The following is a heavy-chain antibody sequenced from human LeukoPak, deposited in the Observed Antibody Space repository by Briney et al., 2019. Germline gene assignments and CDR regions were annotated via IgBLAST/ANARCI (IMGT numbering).Heavy chain of an antibody. Sequence: PSETLSLTCTVSGGSISSYYWSWIRQPPGKGLEWIGYIYYSGSTNYNPSLKSRVTISVDTSKNQFSLKLSSVTAADTAVYYCAVSGYDPYYFDYWGQGTLVTVSS. CDR2: IYYSGST. CDR1: GGSISSYY. J-gene: IGHJ4*02. CDR3: AVSGYDPYYFDY. D-gene: IGHD5-12*01. V-gene: IGHV4-59*08.